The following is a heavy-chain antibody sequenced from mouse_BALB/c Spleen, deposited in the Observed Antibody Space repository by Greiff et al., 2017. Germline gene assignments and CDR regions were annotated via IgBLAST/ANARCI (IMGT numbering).Heavy chain of an antibody. CDR2: ISSGGSYT. Sequence: SGGDLVKPGGSLKLSCAASGFTFSSYGMSWVRQTPDKRLEWVATISSGGSYTYYPDSVKGRFTISRDNAKNTLYLQMSSLKSEDTAMYYCARQYGNYDYFDYWGQGTTLTVSS. CDR3: ARQYGNYDYFDY. J-gene: IGHJ2*01. V-gene: IGHV5-6*01. D-gene: IGHD2-10*02. CDR1: GFTFSSYG.